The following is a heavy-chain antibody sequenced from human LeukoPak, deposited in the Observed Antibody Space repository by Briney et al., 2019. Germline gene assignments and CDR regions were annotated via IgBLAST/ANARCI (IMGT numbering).Heavy chain of an antibody. D-gene: IGHD2-2*01. J-gene: IGHJ4*02. V-gene: IGHV4-39*01. CDR2: IYYSGST. Sequence: PSETLSLTCTVSGGSISSSSYYWGWIRQPPGKGLEWIGSIYYSGSTYYNPSLKSRVTISVDTPKNQFSLKLSSVTAADTAVYYCARHWPGYCSSTSCSRNFDYWGQGTLVTVSS. CDR3: ARHWPGYCSSTSCSRNFDY. CDR1: GGSISSSSYY.